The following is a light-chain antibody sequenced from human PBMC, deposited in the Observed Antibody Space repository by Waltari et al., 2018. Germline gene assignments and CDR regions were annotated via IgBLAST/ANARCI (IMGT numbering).Light chain of an antibody. V-gene: IGLV2-8*01. J-gene: IGLJ2*01. CDR1: RSDVGAYNH. Sequence: QSALTQPPSASGSPGQSVTISCTGTRSDVGAYNHVPWYQQHPGKAPKLIIYDVSKRPSGVRDRFSGSKSGNTASLTVSGLQADDEADYYCNSYAGSSHVVFGGGTTLTVL. CDR2: DVS. CDR3: NSYAGSSHVV.